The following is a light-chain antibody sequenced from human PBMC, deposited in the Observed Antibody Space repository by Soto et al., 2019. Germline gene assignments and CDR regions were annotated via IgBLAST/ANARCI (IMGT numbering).Light chain of an antibody. V-gene: IGKV3-15*01. Sequence: EVVMTQSPATLSVSPGERATLSCRASQSVSSNLAWYQLKPGQAPRLLIHGASTRATGIPARFSGSGSGTEFTLTISSLQSEDFAVYYCQQYNNWPRTFGQGTRVDI. J-gene: IGKJ1*01. CDR2: GAS. CDR1: QSVSSN. CDR3: QQYNNWPRT.